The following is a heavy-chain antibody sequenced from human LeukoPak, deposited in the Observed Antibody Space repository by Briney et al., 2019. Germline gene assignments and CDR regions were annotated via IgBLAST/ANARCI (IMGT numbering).Heavy chain of an antibody. J-gene: IGHJ4*02. CDR1: GYTFTSYG. CDR2: ISAYNGNT. D-gene: IGHD3-10*01. V-gene: IGHV1-18*01. Sequence: GASVKVSCKASGYTFTSYGISWVRQAPGQGLEWMGWISAYNGNTNYAQKFQGRVTMTEDTSTDTAYMELSSLRSEDTAVYYCATVFANGVYWGQGTLVTVSS. CDR3: ATVFANGVY.